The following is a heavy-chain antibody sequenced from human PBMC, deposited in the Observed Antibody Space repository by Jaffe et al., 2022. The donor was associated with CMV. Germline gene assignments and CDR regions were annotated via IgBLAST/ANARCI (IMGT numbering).Heavy chain of an antibody. V-gene: IGHV3-30*03. CDR1: GFSFRTSV. CDR2: ITYDGGNK. J-gene: IGHJ4*02. Sequence: QLVESGGGVVQPGTSLRLSCVVSGFSFRTSVFHWVRQAPGKGLEWVGLITYDGGNKFYADSLTGRVTFSRDNSKNTLFLELNNLRAEDTGVYYCARDTPQTDWGQGTLVTVSS. CDR3: ARDTPQTD.